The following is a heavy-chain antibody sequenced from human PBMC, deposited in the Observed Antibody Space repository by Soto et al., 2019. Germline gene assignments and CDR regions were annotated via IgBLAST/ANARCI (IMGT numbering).Heavy chain of an antibody. CDR3: ARDPEVVPLASNWFDH. J-gene: IGHJ5*02. Sequence: EGSLRLSCAASGFTFSSYWMHWVRQAPGKGLVWVSRINSYGSITSYADSVKGRFTISRDNAKNTLYLQMNSLRAEDTAVYYCARDPEVVPLASNWFDHWGQGKLV. D-gene: IGHD2-2*01. CDR2: INSYGSIT. CDR1: GFTFSSYW. V-gene: IGHV3-74*01.